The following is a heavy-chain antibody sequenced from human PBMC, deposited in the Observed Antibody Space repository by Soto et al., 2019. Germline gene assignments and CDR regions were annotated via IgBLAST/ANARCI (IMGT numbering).Heavy chain of an antibody. CDR3: ARRYGYSFDY. CDR1: GGSISSYY. CDR2: IYYSGST. J-gene: IGHJ4*02. V-gene: IGHV4-59*08. D-gene: IGHD1-1*01. Sequence: SETLSLTCTVSGGSISSYYWSWIRQPPGKGLEWIGYIYYSGSTNYNPSLKSRVTISVDTSKNQFSLKLSSVTAADTAVYCCARRYGYSFDYWGQGTLVTVSS.